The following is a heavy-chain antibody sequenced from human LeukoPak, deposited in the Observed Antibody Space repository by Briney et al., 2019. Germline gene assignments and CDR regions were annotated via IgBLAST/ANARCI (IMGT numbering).Heavy chain of an antibody. Sequence: PSETLSLTCTVSGGSISSSLYYWGWIRQPPGKGLEWIGTIYYSGSTYYNPSPKGRVTISVDTSKNQSSLKVSSVTAADTAVYYCARHEWQQLVKFDYWGQGALVTVSS. CDR2: IYYSGST. CDR1: GGSISSSLYY. V-gene: IGHV4-39*01. D-gene: IGHD6-13*01. J-gene: IGHJ4*02. CDR3: ARHEWQQLVKFDY.